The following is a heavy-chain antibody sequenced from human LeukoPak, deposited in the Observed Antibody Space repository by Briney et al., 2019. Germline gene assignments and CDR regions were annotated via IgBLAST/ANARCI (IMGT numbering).Heavy chain of an antibody. V-gene: IGHV4-34*01. D-gene: IGHD3-22*01. CDR3: ARTYDGTSLDAFDI. CDR2: INHSGST. CDR1: GGSFSGYY. Sequence: SETLSLTCAVYGGSFSGYYWSWIRQPPGKGLEWIGEINHSGSTNYNPSLKSRVTISVDTSKNQFSLKLSSVTAADTAVYYCARTYDGTSLDAFDIWGQGTLVTVSS. J-gene: IGHJ3*02.